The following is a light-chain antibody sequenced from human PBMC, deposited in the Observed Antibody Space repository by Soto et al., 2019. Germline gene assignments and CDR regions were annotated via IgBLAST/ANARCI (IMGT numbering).Light chain of an antibody. Sequence: QSALTQPASVSGSPGQSITISCTGASSDVGGYNYVSWYQQHPGKVPKLMIYGVSNRPSGVSNRFSGSKSGNTASLTISGLQAEDEADYYCKSYTSVSTWVFGGGTKLTVL. V-gene: IGLV2-14*03. CDR2: GVS. CDR1: SSDVGGYNY. J-gene: IGLJ3*02. CDR3: KSYTSVSTWV.